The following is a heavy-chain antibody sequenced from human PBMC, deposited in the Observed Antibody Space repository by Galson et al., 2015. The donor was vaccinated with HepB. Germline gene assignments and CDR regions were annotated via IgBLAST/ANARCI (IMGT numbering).Heavy chain of an antibody. CDR1: GFIFNKYG. V-gene: IGHV3-30*18. D-gene: IGHD5-24*01. CDR3: AKDMRDGYPLEFDY. CDR2: ISYDGSTK. Sequence: SLRLSCAASGFIFNKYGMHWVRQAPGRGLEWVAVISYDGSTKYYGGPVEGRFTISRDNSENTLYLQMNTMRAEDTAVYYCAKDMRDGYPLEFDYWGQGTLVIVSS. J-gene: IGHJ4*02.